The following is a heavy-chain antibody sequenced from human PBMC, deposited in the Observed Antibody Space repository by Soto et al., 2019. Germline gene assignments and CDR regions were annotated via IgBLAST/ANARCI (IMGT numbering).Heavy chain of an antibody. D-gene: IGHD2-21*01. J-gene: IGHJ5*02. CDR3: ARLRIATNNYKWFDP. V-gene: IGHV4-31*02. CDR1: GGPLVGGNCR. CDR2: IYVTGAV. Sequence: VSWRVAGGPLVGGNCRLSLLRQVPGKGLEWIGHIYVTGAVDYNPSLRDRITISQDTSERQFSLNLRLVTAADTAVYYCARLRIATNNYKWFDPRGQGIVVTVSS.